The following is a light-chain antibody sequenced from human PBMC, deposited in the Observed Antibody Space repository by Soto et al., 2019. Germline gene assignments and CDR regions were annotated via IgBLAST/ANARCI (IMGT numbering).Light chain of an antibody. CDR2: DVN. J-gene: IGLJ2*01. V-gene: IGLV2-14*01. CDR3: SSYTSSTTLV. Sequence: QSALTQPASVSGSPGQSITISCTGTGSDVGGYKYVAWYQQHPGKAPKLMIHDVNYRPSGVSNRFSGSKSGSTASLTISGLQAEDEADYYCSSYTSSTTLVFGGGTQLTVL. CDR1: GSDVGGYKY.